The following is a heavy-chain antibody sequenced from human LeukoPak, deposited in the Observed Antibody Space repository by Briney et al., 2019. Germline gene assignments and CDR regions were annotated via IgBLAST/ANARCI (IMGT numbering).Heavy chain of an antibody. D-gene: IGHD6-13*01. J-gene: IGHJ4*02. CDR1: GVIXXXXW. CDR2: IIQYLIPT. CDR3: ARDPGIPPAATVGYFDT. Sequence: GVIXXXXWMSWVGRAPGKGLEWVANIIQYLIPTRYVPSLKRRFTISRDNPKNLLSLQLNSLTAEDTAVYYCARDPGIPPAATVGYFDTWGRGILVTVSS. V-gene: IGHV3-7*01.